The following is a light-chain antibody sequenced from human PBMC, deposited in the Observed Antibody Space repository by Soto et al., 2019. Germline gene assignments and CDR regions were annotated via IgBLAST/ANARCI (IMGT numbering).Light chain of an antibody. CDR3: SSYISSSTLYV. V-gene: IGLV2-14*01. J-gene: IGLJ1*01. Sequence: QSVLTQPASVSGSPGQSITISCTGTSSDVGDNNYVSWYQQHPGKAPKLMIYDVTHRPSGISNRFSGSKSGNTASLTISGLQAEDEADYYCSSYISSSTLYVFGTGTKVTVL. CDR2: DVT. CDR1: SSDVGDNNY.